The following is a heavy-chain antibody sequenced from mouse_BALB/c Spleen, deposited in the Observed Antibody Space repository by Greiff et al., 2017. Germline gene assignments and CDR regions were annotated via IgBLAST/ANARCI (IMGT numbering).Heavy chain of an antibody. CDR3: ARDGLDGNYAWFAY. V-gene: IGHV5-17*02. J-gene: IGHJ3*01. CDR1: GFTFSSFG. Sequence: DVQLVESGGGLVQPGGSRKLSCAASGFTFSSFGMHWVRQAPEKGLEWVAYISSGSSTIYYADTVKGRFTISRDNPKNTLFLQMTSLRSEDTAMYYCARDGLDGNYAWFAYWGQGTLVTVSA. D-gene: IGHD2-1*01. CDR2: ISSGSSTI.